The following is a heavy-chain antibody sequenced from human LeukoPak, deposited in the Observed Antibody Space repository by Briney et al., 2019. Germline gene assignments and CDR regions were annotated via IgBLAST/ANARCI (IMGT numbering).Heavy chain of an antibody. V-gene: IGHV1-46*03. D-gene: IGHD3-10*01. J-gene: IGHJ4*02. Sequence: ASVKVSCKASGYTFTSYYIHWVRQAPAQGLEWMGIINPRGGSTSYAQKFQGRVTMTRDTSTSTVYMELSSLRSEATAVYYCARGDTLIRGTTSGDYWGQGTLVTVSS. CDR3: ARGDTLIRGTTSGDY. CDR1: GYTFTSYY. CDR2: INPRGGST.